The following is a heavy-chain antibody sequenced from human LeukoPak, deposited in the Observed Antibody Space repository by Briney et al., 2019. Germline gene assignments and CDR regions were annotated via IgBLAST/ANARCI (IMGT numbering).Heavy chain of an antibody. Sequence: GGSLRLSCAASGFTFDSYAMNWVRQAPGKGLGWVSAISSSGGSTYYADSVKGRFTISRDNSKNTLYLQMNSLRAEDTAVYYCAKDDSADAATADFDYWGQGTLATVSS. CDR1: GFTFDSYA. V-gene: IGHV3-23*01. D-gene: IGHD6-13*01. CDR2: ISSSGGST. CDR3: AKDDSADAATADFDY. J-gene: IGHJ4*02.